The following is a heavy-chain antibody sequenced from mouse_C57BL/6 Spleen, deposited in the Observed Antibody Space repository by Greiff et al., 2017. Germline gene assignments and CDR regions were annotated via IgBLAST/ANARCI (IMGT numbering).Heavy chain of an antibody. CDR3: ARRSINCDEFAY. V-gene: IGHV1-18*01. D-gene: IGHD4-1*01. CDR1: GYTFTHYY. J-gene: IGHJ3*01. CDR2: INPYNCGT. Sequence: VQLEQSGPELVKPGASVTISCKASGYTFTHYYMDWVKQSHGKSLEWIGDINPYNCGTIYNQKFKGKATLTVDKSSSTAYMELRSLTSEDTAVYYCARRSINCDEFAYWGQGTMVTVSA.